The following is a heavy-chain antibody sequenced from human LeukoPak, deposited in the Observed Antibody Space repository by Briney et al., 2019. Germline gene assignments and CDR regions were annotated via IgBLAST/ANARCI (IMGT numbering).Heavy chain of an antibody. Sequence: PGGSLRLSCGASGFTFSTYWMSWVRQAPGKGLEWVANMKEDGSDQNYLDSVKGRFTISRDNAKNLVYLQMNSLRAEDTAVYYCTRDRDRGYSTFDYWGQGILVTVSS. J-gene: IGHJ4*02. D-gene: IGHD3-22*01. CDR2: MKEDGSDQ. V-gene: IGHV3-7*01. CDR1: GFTFSTYW. CDR3: TRDRDRGYSTFDY.